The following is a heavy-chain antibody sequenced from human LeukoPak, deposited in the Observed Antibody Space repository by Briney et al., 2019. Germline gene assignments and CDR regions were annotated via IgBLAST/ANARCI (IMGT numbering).Heavy chain of an antibody. CDR3: ARVNPTDHYDILTGYKPDDAFDI. J-gene: IGHJ3*02. V-gene: IGHV4-39*07. CDR2: IYYSGST. D-gene: IGHD3-9*01. CDR1: GGSISSSSYY. Sequence: SETLSLTCTVFGGSISSSSYYWGWIRQPPGKGLEWIGSIYYSGSTYYHPSLKSRVTISVDTSKNQFSLKLSSVTAADTAVYYCARVNPTDHYDILTGYKPDDAFDIWGQGTMVTVSS.